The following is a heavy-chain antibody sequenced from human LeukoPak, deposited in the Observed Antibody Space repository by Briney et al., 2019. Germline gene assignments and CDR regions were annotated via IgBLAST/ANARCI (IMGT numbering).Heavy chain of an antibody. J-gene: IGHJ4*02. CDR2: IKSKTDGGTT. CDR3: TTGITMVRGVIHLIDY. CDR1: GFTFSNAW. D-gene: IGHD3-10*01. Sequence: GRSLRLSCAASGFTFSNAWMSWVRQAPGKGLGWGGRIKSKTDGGTTDYAAPVKGRFTISRDDSKNTLYLQMNSLKTEDTAVYYCTTGITMVRGVIHLIDYWGQGTLVTVSS. V-gene: IGHV3-15*01.